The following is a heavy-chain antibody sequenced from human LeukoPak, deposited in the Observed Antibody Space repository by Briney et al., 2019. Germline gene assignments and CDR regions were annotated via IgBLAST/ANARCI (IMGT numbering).Heavy chain of an antibody. Sequence: ASVKVFCKASGYIFTTYDISWVRQAPGQGLEWMGWISAYNGNTNYAQKLQGRVTMTTDASTSTAYMELRSLRSDDTAVYYCARSYYFGSGSYYISDYWGQGTLVTVSS. CDR2: ISAYNGNT. V-gene: IGHV1-18*01. D-gene: IGHD3-10*01. J-gene: IGHJ4*02. CDR3: ARSYYFGSGSYYISDY. CDR1: GYIFTTYD.